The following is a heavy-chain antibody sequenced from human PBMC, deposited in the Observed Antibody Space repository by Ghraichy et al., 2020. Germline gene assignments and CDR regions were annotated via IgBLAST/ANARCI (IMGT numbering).Heavy chain of an antibody. Sequence: GGSLRLSCAASGFTFSSYSMNWVCQAPGKGLEWVSSISSSPSYRHYADSVKGRFTISRDNAENSLYLQMNSLRAEDTAVYYCARQGDGYNLGYWGQGTLVTVSS. V-gene: IGHV3-21*01. CDR3: ARQGDGYNLGY. CDR2: ISSSPSYR. J-gene: IGHJ4*02. CDR1: GFTFSSYS. D-gene: IGHD5-24*01.